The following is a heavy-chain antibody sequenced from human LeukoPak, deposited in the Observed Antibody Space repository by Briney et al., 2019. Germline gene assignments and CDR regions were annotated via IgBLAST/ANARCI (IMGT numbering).Heavy chain of an antibody. CDR1: GGTFSSYA. CDR2: IIPIFGTA. V-gene: IGHV1-69*05. J-gene: IGHJ3*02. Sequence: ASVKVSCKGSGGTFSSYAISWVRQAPGQGLEWMGRIIPIFGTANYPQKFQGRITLTTKQFTSTAYMELSSLRAEDTAVYYCARATRVRGVIVLSVFDMGGRGTMVTVSS. D-gene: IGHD3-10*01. CDR3: ARATRVRGVIVLSVFDM.